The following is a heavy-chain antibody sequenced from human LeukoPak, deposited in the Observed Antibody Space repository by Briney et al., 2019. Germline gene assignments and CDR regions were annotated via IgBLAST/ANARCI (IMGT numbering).Heavy chain of an antibody. J-gene: IGHJ4*02. CDR2: ISGSGGST. CDR3: ASFPWELRPT. V-gene: IGHV3-23*01. Sequence: PGGSLRLSCAASGFTFSSYAMSWVRQAPGKWLEWVSAISGSGGSTYYADSVKGRFTISRDNAKNSVYLQMNSLRAEDTAVYYCASFPWELRPTWGQGTLVTVSS. D-gene: IGHD1-26*01. CDR1: GFTFSSYA.